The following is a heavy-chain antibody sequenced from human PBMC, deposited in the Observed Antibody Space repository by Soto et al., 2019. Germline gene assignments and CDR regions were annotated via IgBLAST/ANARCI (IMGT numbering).Heavy chain of an antibody. CDR2: IYYSGST. CDR3: ARSGSGSGSYYNDPRGHYYYGMDV. D-gene: IGHD3-10*01. Sequence: SETLSLTCTVSGGSISSGGYYWSWIRQHPGKGLEWIGYIYYSGSTYYNPSLKSRVTISVDTSKNQFSLKLSSVTAADTAVYYCARSGSGSGSYYNDPRGHYYYGMDVWGQGTTVTVPS. J-gene: IGHJ6*02. CDR1: GGSISSGGYY. V-gene: IGHV4-31*03.